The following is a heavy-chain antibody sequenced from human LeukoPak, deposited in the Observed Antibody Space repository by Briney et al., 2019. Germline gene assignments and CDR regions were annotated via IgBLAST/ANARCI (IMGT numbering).Heavy chain of an antibody. CDR3: ARGDYELDY. CDR1: GFTFSSYE. Sequence: GGSLRLSCAASGFTFSSYEMNWVRQAPGEGLEWVSYISSGGSTIYYADSVKGRFTISRDNAKNSLYLQMNSLRAEDTAFYYCARGDYELDYWGQGTLVTVSS. J-gene: IGHJ4*02. D-gene: IGHD3-16*01. CDR2: ISSGGSTI. V-gene: IGHV3-48*03.